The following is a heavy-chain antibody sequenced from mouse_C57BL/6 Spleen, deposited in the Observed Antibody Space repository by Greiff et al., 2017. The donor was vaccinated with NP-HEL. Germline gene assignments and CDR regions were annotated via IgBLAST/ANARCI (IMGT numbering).Heavy chain of an antibody. CDR3: ARPLRSYAMDY. Sequence: DVMLVESGGGLVKPGGSLKLSCAASGFTFSDYGMHWVRQAPEKGLEWVAYISSGSSTIYYADTVKGRFTISRDNAKNTLFLQMTSLRSEDTAMYYCARPLRSYAMDYWGQGTSVTVSA. CDR2: ISSGSSTI. V-gene: IGHV5-17*01. CDR1: GFTFSDYG. D-gene: IGHD1-1*01. J-gene: IGHJ4*01.